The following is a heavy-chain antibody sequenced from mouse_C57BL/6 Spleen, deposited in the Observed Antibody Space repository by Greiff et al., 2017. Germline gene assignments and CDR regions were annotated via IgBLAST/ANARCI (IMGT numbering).Heavy chain of an antibody. J-gene: IGHJ4*01. V-gene: IGHV5-9-1*02. CDR2: ISSGGDYI. CDR3: TRDGYDEYYAMDY. D-gene: IGHD2-2*01. CDR1: GFTFSSYA. Sequence: EVKLVESGEGLVKPGGSLKLSCAASGFTFSSYAMSWVRPTPEKRLAWVAYISSGGDYIYYADTVKGRFTISRDNARNTLYLQMGSLKSEDTAMYYCTRDGYDEYYAMDYWGQGTSVTVSS.